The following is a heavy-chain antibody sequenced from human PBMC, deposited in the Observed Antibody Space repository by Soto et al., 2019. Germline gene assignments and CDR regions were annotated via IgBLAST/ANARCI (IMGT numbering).Heavy chain of an antibody. CDR2: IVVGSGNT. CDR3: AAARRLAAAGAYCYYGMDV. D-gene: IGHD6-13*01. Sequence: SVKFSCTASGFTFTSSAVQWVRQARGQRLDWIGWIVVGSGNTNYAQNFQERVTITRDMSTSTAYMELSSLRSEDTAVYYCAAARRLAAAGAYCYYGMDVWGQGTTVTVSS. J-gene: IGHJ6*02. V-gene: IGHV1-58*01. CDR1: GFTFTSSA.